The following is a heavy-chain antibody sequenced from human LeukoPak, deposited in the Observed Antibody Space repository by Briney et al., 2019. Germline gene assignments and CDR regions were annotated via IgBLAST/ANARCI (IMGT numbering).Heavy chain of an antibody. J-gene: IGHJ5*02. CDR1: GFTFSSYA. CDR3: AREVGTTSGNWFDP. Sequence: GGSLRLSCAASGFTFSSYAMSWVRQATGKGLEWVSAIGTAGDTYYPGSVKGRFTISRENAKNSLYLQMNSLRAGDTAVYYCAREVGTTSGNWFDPWGQGTLVTVSS. D-gene: IGHD1-7*01. V-gene: IGHV3-13*01. CDR2: IGTAGDT.